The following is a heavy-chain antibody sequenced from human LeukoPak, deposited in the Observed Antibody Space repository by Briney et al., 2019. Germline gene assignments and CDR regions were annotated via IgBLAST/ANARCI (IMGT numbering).Heavy chain of an antibody. CDR3: ARVRGCSSTSCYGEFDY. Sequence: GGSLRLSCAASGFTVSSNYMNWVRQAPGKGLEWVSYISSSSSTIYYADSVKGRFTISRDNAKNSLYLQMNSLRAEDTAVYYCARVRGCSSTSCYGEFDYWGQGTLVTVSS. CDR1: GFTVSSNY. J-gene: IGHJ4*02. D-gene: IGHD2-2*01. CDR2: ISSSSSTI. V-gene: IGHV3-48*04.